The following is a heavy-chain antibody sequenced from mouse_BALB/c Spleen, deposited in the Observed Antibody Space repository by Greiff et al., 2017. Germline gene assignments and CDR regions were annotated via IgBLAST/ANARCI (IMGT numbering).Heavy chain of an antibody. V-gene: IGHV1-18*01. CDR1: GYSFTGYT. Sequence: VHVKQSGPELVKPGASMKISCKASGYSFTGYTMNWVKQSHGKNLEWIGLINPYNGGTSYNQKFKGKATLTVDKSSSTAYMELLSLTSEDSAVYYCARSYYDYDEAMDYWGQGTSVTVSS. J-gene: IGHJ4*01. D-gene: IGHD2-4*01. CDR2: INPYNGGT. CDR3: ARSYYDYDEAMDY.